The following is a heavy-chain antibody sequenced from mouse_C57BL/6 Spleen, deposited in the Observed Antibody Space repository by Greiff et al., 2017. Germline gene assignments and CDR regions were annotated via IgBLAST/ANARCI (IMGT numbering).Heavy chain of an antibody. D-gene: IGHD1-1*01. CDR2: IDPSDSET. Sequence: QVQLQQPGAELVRPGSSVKLSCKASGYTFTSYWMHWVKQRPIQGLEWIGNIDPSDSETHYNQKFKDKATLTVDKSSSTAYMQLSSLTSEDSAVYYCAKGNYYGSSSHFDYWGQGTTLTVSS. V-gene: IGHV1-52*01. J-gene: IGHJ2*01. CDR1: GYTFTSYW. CDR3: AKGNYYGSSSHFDY.